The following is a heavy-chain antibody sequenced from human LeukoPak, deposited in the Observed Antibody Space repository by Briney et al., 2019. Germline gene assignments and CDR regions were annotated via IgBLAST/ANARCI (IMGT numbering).Heavy chain of an antibody. CDR2: ISYDGNFR. Sequence: PGGSLKLSCAASGFIFNTFAMHWVRQAPGTGLEWVALISYDGNFRNYAESVKGRFTISRDNSKNTVHLQMSSLGAEDTAVYYCARPSPPGGIVYGFHIWGQGTMVTVSS. CDR3: ARPSPPGGIVYGFHI. D-gene: IGHD3-16*02. J-gene: IGHJ3*02. V-gene: IGHV3-30*04. CDR1: GFIFNTFA.